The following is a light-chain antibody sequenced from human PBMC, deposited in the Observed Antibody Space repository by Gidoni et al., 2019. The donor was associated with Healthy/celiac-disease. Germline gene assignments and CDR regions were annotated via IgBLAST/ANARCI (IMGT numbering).Light chain of an antibody. Sequence: DIQLTQSPSSLSASVGNRVTITCRASQSISSYLYWYQQKPGKAPKILIYAASSLQSGVLSRCSGSGSETDFTLTISSRQPEDFATYYCQQSYSTPYTFGQGTKLEIK. J-gene: IGKJ2*01. CDR3: QQSYSTPYT. V-gene: IGKV1-39*01. CDR1: QSISSY. CDR2: AAS.